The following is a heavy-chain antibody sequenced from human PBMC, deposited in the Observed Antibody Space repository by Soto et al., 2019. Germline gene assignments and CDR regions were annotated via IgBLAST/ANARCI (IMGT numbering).Heavy chain of an antibody. Sequence: QVQLVESGGGLVKPGGSLRLSCAASGFTFSDYYMSWIRQAPGKGLEWVSYISSSSSYTNYADSVKGRFTISRDNAKNGLYLEMNSLRDEDTAGYHCAGAIAAGGGGGYFDLWGRGTLVTVSS. CDR1: GFTFSDYY. J-gene: IGHJ2*01. CDR2: ISSSSSYT. V-gene: IGHV3-11*05. D-gene: IGHD6-13*01. CDR3: AGAIAAGGGGGYFDL.